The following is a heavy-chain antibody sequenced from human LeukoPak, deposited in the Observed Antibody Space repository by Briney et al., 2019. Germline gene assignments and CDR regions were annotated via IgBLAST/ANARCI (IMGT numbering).Heavy chain of an antibody. V-gene: IGHV4-61*08. CDR3: ARRGDLHYGMDV. D-gene: IGHD7-27*01. Sequence: PSETLSLTCTVSGGSISSGGYYWSWIRQPPGKGLEWIGYIYHSGSTYYNPSLKSRVTISVDTSKNQCSLRLSSVTAADTAVYYCARRGDLHYGMDVWGQGTTVTVSS. J-gene: IGHJ6*02. CDR1: GGSISSGGYY. CDR2: IYHSGST.